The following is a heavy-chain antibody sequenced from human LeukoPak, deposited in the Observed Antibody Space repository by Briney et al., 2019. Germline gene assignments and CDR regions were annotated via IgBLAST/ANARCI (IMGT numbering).Heavy chain of an antibody. J-gene: IGHJ4*02. CDR1: GFTFSTHT. V-gene: IGHV3-23*01. D-gene: IGHD5-12*01. CDR2: LWGNNKNI. CDR3: AKDLKPDSGYDVDH. Sequence: TGGSPRLSCAASGFTFSTHTMSRVRKAPGEGLEWVSALWGNNKNIYYADSVKGRFTISRDNSGNMVYLQMSDLRVEDTAVYYCAKDLKPDSGYDVDHWGQGTLVTVSS.